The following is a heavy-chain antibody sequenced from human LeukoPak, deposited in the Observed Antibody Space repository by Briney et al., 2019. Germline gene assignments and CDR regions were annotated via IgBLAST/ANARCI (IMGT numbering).Heavy chain of an antibody. CDR2: ISPNSGGR. J-gene: IGHJ4*02. CDR1: GYTFTGYY. Sequence: ASVKVSCKASGYTFTGYYIHWVRQAPGQGLEWMGWISPNSGGRNCAQKFQGRVTMTRDTSVSTAHMELSNVRSDDTAVYYCARGTTVTTPFDYWGQGTLVTVSS. D-gene: IGHD4-17*01. V-gene: IGHV1-2*02. CDR3: ARGTTVTTPFDY.